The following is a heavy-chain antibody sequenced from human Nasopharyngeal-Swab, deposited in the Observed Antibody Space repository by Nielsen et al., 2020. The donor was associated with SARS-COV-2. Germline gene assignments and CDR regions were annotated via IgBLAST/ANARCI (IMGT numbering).Heavy chain of an antibody. D-gene: IGHD3-9*01. CDR3: AKVLTGYIGLDY. CDR2: IGGSGVNT. J-gene: IGHJ4*02. V-gene: IGHV3-23*01. CDR1: GFTFRNYA. Sequence: GGSLRLSCAASGFTFRNYAMSWVRQAPGEGLEWVSAIGGSGVNTYYADSVKGRFTVSRDNSKNTLYLQMNSLRAEDTAVYYCAKVLTGYIGLDYWGQGTLVTVSS.